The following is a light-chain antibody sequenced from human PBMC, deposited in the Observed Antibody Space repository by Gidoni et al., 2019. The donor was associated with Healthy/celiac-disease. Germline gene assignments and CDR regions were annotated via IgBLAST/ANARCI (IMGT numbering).Light chain of an antibody. CDR3: QQSYSTPWT. V-gene: IGKV1-39*01. CDR2: AAS. J-gene: IGKJ1*01. Sequence: ILMPPSPSSLSASVGDRVTITCPASQIISSYLNWYQQKPGKAPKLLIYAASNLQRGVPSRFSGSGSGTDFTLTISSLQPEDFATYYCQQSYSTPWTFGQGTKVEIK. CDR1: QIISSY.